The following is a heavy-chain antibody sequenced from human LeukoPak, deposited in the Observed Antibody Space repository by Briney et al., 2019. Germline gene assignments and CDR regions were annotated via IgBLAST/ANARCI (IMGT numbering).Heavy chain of an antibody. CDR1: GFTFSSYG. D-gene: IGHD3-10*01. Sequence: GGSLRLSCAASGFTFSSYGMHWVRQAPGKGLEWVAVIWYDGSNKYYADSVKGRFTISRDNSKNTLYLQMNSLRVEDTAVYYCARPLLWFGELLYYFDYWGQGTLVTVSS. CDR3: ARPLLWFGELLYYFDY. V-gene: IGHV3-33*01. CDR2: IWYDGSNK. J-gene: IGHJ4*02.